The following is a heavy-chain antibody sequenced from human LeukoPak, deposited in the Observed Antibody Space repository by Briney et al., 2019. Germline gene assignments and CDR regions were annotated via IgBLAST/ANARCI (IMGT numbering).Heavy chain of an antibody. Sequence: SGTLSLTCTVSGGSISSSDYYWAWIRQPPGSGLEWIGSIYYSGSTYYNPSLKSRVTMSVDTSKNQFSLKLTSVTAADTAVYYCARSPTHAVDYWGQGTLVTVSS. J-gene: IGHJ4*02. CDR3: ARSPTHAVDY. CDR1: GGSISSSDYY. CDR2: IYYSGST. V-gene: IGHV4-39*07.